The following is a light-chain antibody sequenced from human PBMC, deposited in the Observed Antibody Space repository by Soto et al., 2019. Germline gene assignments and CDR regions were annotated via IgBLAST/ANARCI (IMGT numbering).Light chain of an antibody. CDR2: AAS. Sequence: EIVLTQSPGTLSLSPGERATLSCRASQNVGSSYLAWLQQKPGQAPRLLIYAASNRATGVPDRFSGSGSGTDFTLIINRLAPEDFAVYYCHQYGSSPRRFGQGTKVDIK. V-gene: IGKV3-20*01. CDR1: QNVGSSY. CDR3: HQYGSSPRR. J-gene: IGKJ1*01.